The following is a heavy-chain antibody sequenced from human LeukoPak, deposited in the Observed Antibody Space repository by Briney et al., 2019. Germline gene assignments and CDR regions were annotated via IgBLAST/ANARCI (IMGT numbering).Heavy chain of an antibody. CDR2: IYYSGST. Sequence: PSETLSLTCTVSGGSISSSSYYWGWIRQPPGKGLEWIGSIYYSGSTYYNPSLKSRVTISVDTSKNQFSLKLSSVTAADTAVYYCARLPSRRYCSGGSCYTDYWGQGTLVTVSS. J-gene: IGHJ4*02. D-gene: IGHD2-15*01. CDR3: ARLPSRRYCSGGSCYTDY. V-gene: IGHV4-39*01. CDR1: GGSISSSSYY.